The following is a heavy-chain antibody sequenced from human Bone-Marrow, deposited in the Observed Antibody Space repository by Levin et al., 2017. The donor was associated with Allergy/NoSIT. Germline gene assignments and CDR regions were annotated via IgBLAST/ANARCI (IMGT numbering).Heavy chain of an antibody. J-gene: IGHJ5*02. Sequence: KSSETLSLTCAVYGESLTGYYWSWIRQPPGKDLEWIGEINHRGSTNYNPSLKSRVSISVDTSKNQFSLKLISVTAADTAVYYCARIDIVTTSGWFDPWGQGTLVTVSS. D-gene: IGHD5-12*01. CDR1: GESLTGYY. V-gene: IGHV4-34*01. CDR2: INHRGST. CDR3: ARIDIVTTSGWFDP.